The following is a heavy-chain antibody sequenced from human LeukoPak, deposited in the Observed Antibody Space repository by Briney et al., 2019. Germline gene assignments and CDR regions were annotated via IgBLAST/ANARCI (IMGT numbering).Heavy chain of an antibody. CDR2: ISAYNVNT. Sequence: ASVKVSCKASGYTFTSYGISWVRQAPGQGLEWMGWISAYNVNTNYAQKLQGRVTMTTDTSTSTAYMELRSLRSDDTAVYYCAREYYYDSSGYYYYYYGMDVWGQGTTVTVSS. D-gene: IGHD3-22*01. CDR3: AREYYYDSSGYYYYYYGMDV. CDR1: GYTFTSYG. J-gene: IGHJ6*02. V-gene: IGHV1-18*01.